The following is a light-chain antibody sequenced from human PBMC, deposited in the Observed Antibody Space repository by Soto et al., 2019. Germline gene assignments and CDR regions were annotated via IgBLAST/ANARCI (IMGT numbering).Light chain of an antibody. V-gene: IGKV3-20*01. CDR2: DAS. CDR3: QQYGSSTT. J-gene: IGKJ1*01. Sequence: EIVLTQSPGTLSLSPGERATLSCRASQSVSSNYLAWYQQIPGQAPRLLIYDASSRAAGIPDRFSGGGSGTDFTLTISRLEPEEFAVYYCQQYGSSTTFGQGPKVEIK. CDR1: QSVSSNY.